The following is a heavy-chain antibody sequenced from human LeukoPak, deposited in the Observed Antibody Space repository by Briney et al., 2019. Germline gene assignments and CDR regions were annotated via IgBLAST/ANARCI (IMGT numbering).Heavy chain of an antibody. CDR3: ARGDTASPNWFDP. V-gene: IGHV4-34*01. Sequence: PSETLSLTCAVYGVSFSGHYWNWIRQPPGKGLEWIGDINHTGRTNYNQSLKSRVTISVDTSKNQFSLKLSSVTAADTAVYYCARGDTASPNWFDPWGQGTLVTVSS. J-gene: IGHJ5*02. CDR1: GVSFSGHY. D-gene: IGHD5-18*01. CDR2: INHTGRT.